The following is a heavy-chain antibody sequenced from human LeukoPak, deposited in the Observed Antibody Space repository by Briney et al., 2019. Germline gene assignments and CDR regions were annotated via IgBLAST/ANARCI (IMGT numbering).Heavy chain of an antibody. CDR3: ARGLRITIFGVAITGNNWFDP. Sequence: SETLSLTCAVYGGSFSGYCWSWIRQPPGKGLEWIGEINHSGSTNYNPSLKSRVTISVDTSKNQFSLKLSSVTAADTAVYYCARGLRITIFGVAITGNNWFDPWGQGTLVTVSS. CDR1: GGSFSGYC. D-gene: IGHD3-3*01. V-gene: IGHV4-34*01. J-gene: IGHJ5*02. CDR2: INHSGST.